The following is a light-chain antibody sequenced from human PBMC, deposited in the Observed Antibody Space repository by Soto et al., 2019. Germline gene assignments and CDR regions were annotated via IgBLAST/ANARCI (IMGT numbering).Light chain of an antibody. J-gene: IGKJ4*01. Sequence: DIVMTQSPDSLAVSLGERATINCKSSQSILYSSNNKNYLAWYQQKPGQPPKLLIYWASTRESGVPERFSGSGSGTDFTLTISSLQAEDVAIYYCQQYHTWPVTFGGGTKVEIK. CDR2: WAS. CDR3: QQYHTWPVT. CDR1: QSILYSSNNKNY. V-gene: IGKV4-1*01.